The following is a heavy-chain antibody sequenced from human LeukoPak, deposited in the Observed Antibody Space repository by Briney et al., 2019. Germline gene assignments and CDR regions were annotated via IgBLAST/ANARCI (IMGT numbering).Heavy chain of an antibody. J-gene: IGHJ6*02. CDR1: GGSISSGGYY. V-gene: IGHV4-31*03. Sequence: SETLSLTCTVSGGSISSGGYYWSWIHQHPGKGLEWIGYIYYSGSTYYNPSLKSRVTISADTSKNQFSLKLSSVTAADTAVYYCASQGANQYYYYGMDVWGQGTTVTVSS. CDR2: IYYSGST. CDR3: ASQGANQYYYYGMDV.